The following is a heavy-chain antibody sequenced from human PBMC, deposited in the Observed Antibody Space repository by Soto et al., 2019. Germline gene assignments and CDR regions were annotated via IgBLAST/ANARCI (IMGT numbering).Heavy chain of an antibody. CDR1: GASISGYY. CDR2: IRDSGST. J-gene: IGHJ5*02. V-gene: IGHV4-59*01. CDR3: ARLNWNDGAPSFDP. D-gene: IGHD1-1*01. Sequence: PSETLSLTCTVSGASISGYYWSWIRQPPGKGLEWIGYIRDSGSTNYNPSLKSRVTISVDSSKNQVSLKVSSVTAADTAMYSCARLNWNDGAPSFDPWGQGTLVTVSS.